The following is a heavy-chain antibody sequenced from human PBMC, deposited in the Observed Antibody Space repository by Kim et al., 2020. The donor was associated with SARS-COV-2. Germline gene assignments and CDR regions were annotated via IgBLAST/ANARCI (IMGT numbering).Heavy chain of an antibody. CDR2: ISGSGDST. Sequence: GGSLRLSCAASGFTFSSFGLSWVRQAPGKGLEWVSAISGSGDSTFYADSVKGRFTMSRDNSKNMLYLQMDSLRAEDTAVYYCAKVLPTKYSSAWYEGYFQHWGQGTLITVSS. CDR1: GFTFSSFG. D-gene: IGHD6-19*01. CDR3: AKVLPTKYSSAWYEGYFQH. J-gene: IGHJ1*01. V-gene: IGHV3-23*01.